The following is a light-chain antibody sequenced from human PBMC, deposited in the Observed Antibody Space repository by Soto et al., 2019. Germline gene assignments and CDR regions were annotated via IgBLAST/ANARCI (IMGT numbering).Light chain of an antibody. CDR3: SSYAGSNTPYV. CDR1: SSDVGGYNY. V-gene: IGLV2-8*01. CDR2: EVS. J-gene: IGLJ1*01. Sequence: QSALTQPPSASGSPGQSVTISCTGTSSDVGGYNYVSWYQQHLGKAPKLMIYEVSKRPSGVPDRFSGSKSGNTASLTVSGLQAEDEADYYCSSYAGSNTPYVFGTGTKVTVL.